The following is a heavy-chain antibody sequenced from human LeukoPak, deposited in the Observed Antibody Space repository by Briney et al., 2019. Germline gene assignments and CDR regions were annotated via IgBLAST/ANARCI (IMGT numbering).Heavy chain of an antibody. D-gene: IGHD6-13*01. Sequence: SVKVSCKASGGTFSSYAISWVRQAPGQGLQWMGGIIPIFGTANYAQKFQGRVTITTDESTSTAYMELSSLRSEDTAVYYCARDVGYIAAAGTSTWGQGTLVTVSS. CDR3: ARDVGYIAAAGTST. V-gene: IGHV1-69*05. J-gene: IGHJ5*02. CDR2: IIPIFGTA. CDR1: GGTFSSYA.